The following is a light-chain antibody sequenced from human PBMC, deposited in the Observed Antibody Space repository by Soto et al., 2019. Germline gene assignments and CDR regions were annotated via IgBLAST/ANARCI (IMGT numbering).Light chain of an antibody. CDR2: GAS. CDR3: QQHNNWPPWA. CDR1: QSVRSK. J-gene: IGKJ1*01. Sequence: EIVMTQSPATLSVSPGERATLSCRASQSVRSKLAWYQQKPGQAPRLLIYGASTRATGIPARFSGSGSGTEFTLIISSLQSEDFAVYYCQQHNNWPPWAFGQGTKVEIK. V-gene: IGKV3-15*01.